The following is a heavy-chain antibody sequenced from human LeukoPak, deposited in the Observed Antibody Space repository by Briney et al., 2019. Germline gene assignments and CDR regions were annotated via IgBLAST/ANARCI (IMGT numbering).Heavy chain of an antibody. D-gene: IGHD3-22*01. CDR3: ARPFYYDSSGYYYDAFDI. CDR2: ISAYNGNT. V-gene: IGHV1-18*01. Sequence: ASAKVSCKASGYTFTSYGISWVRQAPGQGLEWMGWISAYNGNTNYAQKLQGRVTMTTDTSTSTAYMELRSLRSDDTAVYYCARPFYYDSSGYYYDAFDIWGQGTMVTVSS. CDR1: GYTFTSYG. J-gene: IGHJ3*02.